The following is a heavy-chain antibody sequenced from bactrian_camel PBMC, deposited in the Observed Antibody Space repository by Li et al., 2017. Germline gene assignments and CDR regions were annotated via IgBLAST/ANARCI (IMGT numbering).Heavy chain of an antibody. J-gene: IGHJ4*01. CDR1: RGFDDANA. D-gene: IGHD2*01. V-gene: IGHV3S53*01. Sequence: QVPLVESGGGSVQIGGSLTLACAASRGFDDANAEWGWFRQAAGAQCEMVASISPDGKEYYSDSVKGRFAISRDNAKNTAYLQMNSLKPEDTATYYCAVRPGYKCYYPNPMQFKSWGQGTQVTVS. CDR3: AVRPGYKCYYPNPMQFKS. CDR2: ISPDGKE.